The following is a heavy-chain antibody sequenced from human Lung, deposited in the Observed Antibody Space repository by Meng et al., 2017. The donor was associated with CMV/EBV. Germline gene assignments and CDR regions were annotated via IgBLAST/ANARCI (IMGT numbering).Heavy chain of an antibody. V-gene: IGHV1-2*02. CDR2: ITPNSGGT. Sequence: ASVKVSCKASGYTFTGYYMHWVRQAPGQGLEWMGWITPNSGGTNYAQKFQGRVTMTRDTSISTDYMELSRLRSDDTAVYYCARRVGGLDAFDIWGQGAMGTVSS. J-gene: IGHJ3*02. CDR1: GYTFTGYY. CDR3: ARRVGGLDAFDI. D-gene: IGHD3-16*01.